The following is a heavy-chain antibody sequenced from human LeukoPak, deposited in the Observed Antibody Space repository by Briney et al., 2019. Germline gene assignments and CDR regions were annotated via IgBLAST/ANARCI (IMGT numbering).Heavy chain of an antibody. CDR1: GGHISSYY. Sequence: SETLSLTCTVPGGHISSYYWSWIRQPPGKGPEGIGYIYYSGSTNYNPSLKSRVTISVDTSKNQFSLKLSSVTAAETAVYYCARVENTAMVYYWGQGTLVTVSS. D-gene: IGHD5-18*01. V-gene: IGHV4-59*01. CDR2: IYYSGST. CDR3: ARVENTAMVYY. J-gene: IGHJ4*02.